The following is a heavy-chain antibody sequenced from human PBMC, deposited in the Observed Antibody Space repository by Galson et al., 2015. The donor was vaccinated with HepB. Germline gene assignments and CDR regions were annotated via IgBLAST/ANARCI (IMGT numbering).Heavy chain of an antibody. D-gene: IGHD2-2*01. CDR2: ISSSSSYI. Sequence: SLRLSCAASGFTFSSYSMNWVRQAPGKGLEWVSSISSSSSYIYYADSVKGRFTISRDNAKNSLYLQMNSLRAEDTAVYYCARDVVVPAAMDYYYYYMDVWGKGTTVTVSS. V-gene: IGHV3-21*01. CDR3: ARDVVVPAAMDYYYYYMDV. J-gene: IGHJ6*03. CDR1: GFTFSSYS.